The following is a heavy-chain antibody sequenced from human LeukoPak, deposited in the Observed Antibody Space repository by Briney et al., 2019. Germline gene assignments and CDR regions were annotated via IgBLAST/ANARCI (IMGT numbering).Heavy chain of an antibody. D-gene: IGHD5/OR15-5a*01. V-gene: IGHV3-53*01. CDR3: ARGDGVYVY. CDR2: IYFGGTT. Sequence: GGSLRLSCAASGFTVSSNYMTWVRQAPGQGLEWVSVIYFGGTTYYADSVRGRFTISRDNSKNTVYLQMNSLRVEDTAVYYCARGDGVYVYWGQGTLVTVSS. CDR1: GFTVSSNY. J-gene: IGHJ4*02.